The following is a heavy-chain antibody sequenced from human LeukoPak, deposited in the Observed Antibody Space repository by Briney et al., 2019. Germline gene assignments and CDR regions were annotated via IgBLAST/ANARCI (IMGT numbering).Heavy chain of an antibody. D-gene: IGHD6-19*01. CDR2: ISYDGSNR. CDR3: AKSPHIAVAGIGIDY. CDR1: GFTFSSYA. J-gene: IGHJ4*02. V-gene: IGHV3-30-3*02. Sequence: GGSPRLSCAASGFTFSSYAMHWVRQAPGKGLEWVAVISYDGSNRYYADSVKGRFTISRDNSKNTLYLEMNSLRTEDTGVYYCAKSPHIAVAGIGIDYWGQGTLVTVSS.